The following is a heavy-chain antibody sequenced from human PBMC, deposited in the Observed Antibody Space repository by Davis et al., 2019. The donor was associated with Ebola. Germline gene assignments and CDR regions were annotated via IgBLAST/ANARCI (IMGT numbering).Heavy chain of an antibody. CDR3: ARTSIVGTTTTASDI. CDR2: ISAYNGNT. J-gene: IGHJ3*02. V-gene: IGHV1-18*01. Sequence: ASVKVSCKASAYTSTTYAISWVRQAPGQGLEWMGWISAYNGNTNYAQILQGRVTMTTDTSTGTAYMELRSLRSDDTAVYFCARTSIVGTTTTASDIWGQGTKVTVSS. CDR1: AYTSTTYA. D-gene: IGHD1-26*01.